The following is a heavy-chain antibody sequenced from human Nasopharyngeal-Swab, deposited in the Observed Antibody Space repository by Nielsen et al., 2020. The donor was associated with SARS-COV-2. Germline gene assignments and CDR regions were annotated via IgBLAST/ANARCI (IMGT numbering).Heavy chain of an antibody. Sequence: GESLKISCAASGFAYNNYAMNWVHQAPGKGLEWVSVISGSGDTTYYADSVKGRFTISRDNSKNTLYLQMNSLTAEDTAVYFCAKGRNRILVTGTLFDYWGQGTLVTVSS. CDR1: GFAYNNYA. D-gene: IGHD6-19*01. V-gene: IGHV3-23*01. CDR2: ISGSGDTT. CDR3: AKGRNRILVTGTLFDY. J-gene: IGHJ4*02.